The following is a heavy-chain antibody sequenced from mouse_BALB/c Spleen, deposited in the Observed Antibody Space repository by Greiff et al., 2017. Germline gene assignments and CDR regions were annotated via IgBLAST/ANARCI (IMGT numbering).Heavy chain of an antibody. D-gene: IGHD2-14*01. V-gene: IGHV1-7*01. CDR1: GYTFTSYW. CDR3: ARSPRVRYAMDY. J-gene: IGHJ4*01. Sequence: QVQLKESGAELAKPGASVKMSCKASGYTFTSYWMHWVKQRPGQGLEWIGYINPSTGYTEYNQKFKDKATLTADKSSSTAYMQLSSLTSEDSAVYYCARSPRVRYAMDYWGQGTSVTVSS. CDR2: INPSTGYT.